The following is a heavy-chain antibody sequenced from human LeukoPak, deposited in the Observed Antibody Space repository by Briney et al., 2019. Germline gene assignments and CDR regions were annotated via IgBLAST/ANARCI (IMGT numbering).Heavy chain of an antibody. CDR3: ARQVGGGQYYYYMDV. CDR2: IYYGGST. J-gene: IGHJ6*03. V-gene: IGHV4-39*01. Sequence: SETLSLTCTVSGGSIISSSYYWVWIRQPPGKGLEWIGNIYYGGSTYYNPSLNSRVTTSVDTSKNQFSLKLSSVTAADTAVDYCARQVGGGQYYYYMDVWGKGTTVTVSS. CDR1: GGSIISSSYY. D-gene: IGHD1-26*01.